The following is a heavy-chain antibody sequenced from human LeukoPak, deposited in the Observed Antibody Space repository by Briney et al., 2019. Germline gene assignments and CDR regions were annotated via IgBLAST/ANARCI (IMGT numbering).Heavy chain of an antibody. CDR2: IYTSGST. D-gene: IGHD2-21*02. J-gene: IGHJ4*02. Sequence: SETLSLTCTVSGGSISSYYWSWIRQPAGKGLEWIGRIYTSGSTNYNPSLKSRVIMSIDTSKNQFSLKVNSVTATDTAVYYCAKTVWSRLAAGLDSWGQGTLVTVSS. CDR3: AKTVWSRLAAGLDS. V-gene: IGHV4-4*07. CDR1: GGSISSYY.